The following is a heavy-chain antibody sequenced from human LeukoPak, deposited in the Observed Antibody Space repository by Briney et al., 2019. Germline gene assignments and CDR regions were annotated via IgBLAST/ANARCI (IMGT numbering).Heavy chain of an antibody. CDR3: ARSSGWIDF. CDR2: TYYRSKWYN. CDR1: GDSVSSNSAA. V-gene: IGHV6-1*01. D-gene: IGHD6-19*01. Sequence: SQTLSLTCAISGDSVSSNSAAWTWIRQSPSRGLEWLGRTYYRSKWYNDYAVSVKGRITINPETSKNQFSLQLNSVTLEDTAIYYCARSSGWIDFWGQGTLVTVSS. J-gene: IGHJ4*02.